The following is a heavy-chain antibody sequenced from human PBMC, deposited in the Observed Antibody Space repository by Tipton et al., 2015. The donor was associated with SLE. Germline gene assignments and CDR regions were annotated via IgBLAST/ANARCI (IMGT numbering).Heavy chain of an antibody. CDR1: GFTFSSYS. CDR3: ARAGSGCQKGFDY. J-gene: IGHJ4*02. D-gene: IGHD6-19*01. Sequence: SLRLSCAASGFTFSSYSMNWVRQAPGKGLEWVSYISSSSSTIYYADSVKGRFTISRDNAKNSLYLQMNSLRAEDTAVYYCARAGSGCQKGFDYWGQGTLVTVSS. V-gene: IGHV3-48*01. CDR2: ISSSSSTI.